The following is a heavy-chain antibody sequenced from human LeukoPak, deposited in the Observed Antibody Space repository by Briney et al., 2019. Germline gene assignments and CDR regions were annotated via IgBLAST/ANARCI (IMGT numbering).Heavy chain of an antibody. J-gene: IGHJ4*02. V-gene: IGHV3-74*01. CDR2: INSDGSTT. CDR3: AREDSGRYSLIDY. Sequence: GGSLRLSCAASGFTFSNYWMHWVRQAPGKGLLWVSRINSDGSTTNYADSVKGRFTISRNNAENTLFLQMNSLRAEDTAVYYCAREDSGRYSLIDYWGQGTLVTVSS. D-gene: IGHD1-26*01. CDR1: GFTFSNYW.